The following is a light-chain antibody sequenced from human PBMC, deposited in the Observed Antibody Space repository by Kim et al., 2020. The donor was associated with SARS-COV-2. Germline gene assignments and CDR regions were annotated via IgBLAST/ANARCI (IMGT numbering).Light chain of an antibody. J-gene: IGKJ2*01. CDR1: QSVTSRS. Sequence: LSPGERVTLSCRASQSVTSRSLAWYQQKPGQAPRLLIYGTSNRAPGIPDRFSGSGSGTDFTLTINRLEPDDFAVYYCQHYGTSPYTFGLGTKLEIK. CDR3: QHYGTSPYT. CDR2: GTS. V-gene: IGKV3-20*01.